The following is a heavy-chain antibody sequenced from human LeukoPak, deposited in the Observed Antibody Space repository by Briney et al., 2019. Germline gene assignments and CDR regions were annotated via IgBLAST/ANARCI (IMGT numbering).Heavy chain of an antibody. Sequence: PGGSLRLSYAASGFTFSDYYMSWIRQAPGKGLEWVSYISSSGSTIYYADSVKGRFTISRNNAKNSLYLQMNSLRAEDTAVYYCARIAVADAFDIWGQGTMVTVSS. J-gene: IGHJ3*02. CDR3: ARIAVADAFDI. CDR2: ISSSGSTI. D-gene: IGHD6-19*01. CDR1: GFTFSDYY. V-gene: IGHV3-11*04.